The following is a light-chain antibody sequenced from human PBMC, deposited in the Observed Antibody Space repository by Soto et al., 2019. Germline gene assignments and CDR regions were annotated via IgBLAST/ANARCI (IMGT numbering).Light chain of an antibody. CDR1: QSVSRY. CDR2: DAS. Sequence: EIVLTQSPANLSLSPGERATLSCRASQSVSRYLTLYQQKPGQAPRLLFYDASNRVTGIPARFSGSGSGTDFPLTISSLEPEDFAVYFCHQRSNWPLTFGGGTKVEIK. V-gene: IGKV3-11*01. CDR3: HQRSNWPLT. J-gene: IGKJ4*01.